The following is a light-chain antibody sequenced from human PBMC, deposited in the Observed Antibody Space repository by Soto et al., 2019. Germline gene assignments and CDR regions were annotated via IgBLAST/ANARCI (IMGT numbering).Light chain of an antibody. CDR2: QAS. V-gene: IGKV1-5*03. CDR1: EFISKW. CDR3: QHYNSYLET. J-gene: IGKJ1*01. Sequence: DIQITQSPSTLSASVGDRVTITCRASEFISKWLAWYQQKPGTAPKLLIYQASSLESGVPSRFSGSGSGTEFTLTITSLQPDDFATYYCQHYNSYLETFCQGTKVEIK.